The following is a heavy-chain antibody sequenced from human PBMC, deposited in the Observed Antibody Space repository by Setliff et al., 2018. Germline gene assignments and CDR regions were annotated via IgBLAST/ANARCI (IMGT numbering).Heavy chain of an antibody. D-gene: IGHD2-8*01. V-gene: IGHV4-31*03. CDR3: ARDGQYCTNGVCYTHNWFDP. J-gene: IGHJ5*02. CDR1: GGSISSGGYY. CDR2: IYYSGST. Sequence: PSETLSLTCTVSGGSISSGGYYWSWIRQHPGKGLEWIGYIYYSGSTYYNPSLKSRVTISVDTSKNQFSLKLSSVTAADTAVYYCARDGQYCTNGVCYTHNWFDPWGQGTLVTVS.